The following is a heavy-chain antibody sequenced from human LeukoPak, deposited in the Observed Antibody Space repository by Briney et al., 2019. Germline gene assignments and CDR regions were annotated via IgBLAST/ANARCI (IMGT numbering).Heavy chain of an antibody. D-gene: IGHD3-9*01. J-gene: IGHJ6*03. CDR1: GFTFSSYG. CDR2: ISGSGGST. V-gene: IGHV3-23*01. CDR3: AKGNQADILTGSFNYYYYMDV. Sequence: GGTLRLSCAASGFTFSSYGMSWVRQAPGKGLEWVSAISGSGGSTYYADSVKGRFTISRDNSKNTLYLQMNSLRAEDTAVYYCAKGNQADILTGSFNYYYYMDVWGKGTTVTISS.